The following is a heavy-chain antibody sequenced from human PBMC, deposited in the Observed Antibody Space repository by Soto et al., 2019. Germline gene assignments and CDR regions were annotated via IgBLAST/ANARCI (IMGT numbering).Heavy chain of an antibody. J-gene: IGHJ5*02. CDR1: GDTFSGYY. CDR2: INPDSGDR. V-gene: IGHV1-2*02. D-gene: IGHD6-13*01. CDR3: VTGYSSRWYWFDP. Sequence: QVQLVQSGAEVKKPGASVKVSCKASGDTFSGYYMHWVRQAPGQGLEWMGWINPDSGDRNYAQKFQGRGSFTSDTSISTAHMDLSSLRSVATAVYYCVTGYSSRWYWFDPWGHITLVTVSS.